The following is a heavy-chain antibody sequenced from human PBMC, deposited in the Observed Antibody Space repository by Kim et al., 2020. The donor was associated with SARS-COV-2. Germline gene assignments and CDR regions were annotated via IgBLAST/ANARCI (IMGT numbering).Heavy chain of an antibody. J-gene: IGHJ4*02. CDR2: ISYDGSNK. CDR1: GFTFSSYG. V-gene: IGHV3-33*05. D-gene: IGHD1-26*01. CDR3: ARTLWELLRLLDY. Sequence: GGSLRLSCAASGFTFSSYGMHWVRQAPGKGLEWVAVISYDGSNKYYADSVKGRFTISRDNSKNTLYLQMNSLRAEDTAVYYCARTLWELLRLLDYWGQGTLVTVYS.